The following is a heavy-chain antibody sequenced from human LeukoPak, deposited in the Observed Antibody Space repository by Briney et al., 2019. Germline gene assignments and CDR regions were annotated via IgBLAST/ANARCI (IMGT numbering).Heavy chain of an antibody. V-gene: IGHV3-30*03. CDR3: ARVGDDYGDYPIDY. D-gene: IGHD4-17*01. CDR2: ISYDGSNK. Sequence: GGSLRLSCAASGFTFSSYGMHWVRQAPGKGLEWVAVISYDGSNKYYADSVKGRFTISRGNSKNSLYLQMNSLRAEDTAVYYCARVGDDYGDYPIDYWGQGTLVTVSS. CDR1: GFTFSSYG. J-gene: IGHJ4*02.